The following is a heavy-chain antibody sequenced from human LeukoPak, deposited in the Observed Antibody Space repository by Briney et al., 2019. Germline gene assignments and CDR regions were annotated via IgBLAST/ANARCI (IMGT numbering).Heavy chain of an antibody. CDR2: ISSSGSTI. J-gene: IGHJ1*01. CDR3: AGSIAAAGTKYFQH. Sequence: SGGSLRLSCAASGFTLSSYEMNWVRQAPGKGLEWVSYISSSGSTIYYADSVKGRFTISTDNAKNSLYLQMNSLRAEDTAVYYCAGSIAAAGTKYFQHWGQGTLVTVSS. CDR1: GFTLSSYE. V-gene: IGHV3-48*03. D-gene: IGHD6-13*01.